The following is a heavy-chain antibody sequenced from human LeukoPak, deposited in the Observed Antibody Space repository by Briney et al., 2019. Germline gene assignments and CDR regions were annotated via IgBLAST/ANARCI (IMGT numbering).Heavy chain of an antibody. V-gene: IGHV3-30-3*01. Sequence: GGSLRLSCAASGFPFNTYFMHWVRQAPGKGLEWVATVSNDGTNKFYADSVKGRFTISRDNSKNTLYLQMNSLTAEDTAVYYCVRAGGAYCGGDCFAHWGLGTLATVSS. CDR1: GFPFNTYF. J-gene: IGHJ4*02. CDR3: VRAGGAYCGGDCFAH. D-gene: IGHD2-21*02. CDR2: VSNDGTNK.